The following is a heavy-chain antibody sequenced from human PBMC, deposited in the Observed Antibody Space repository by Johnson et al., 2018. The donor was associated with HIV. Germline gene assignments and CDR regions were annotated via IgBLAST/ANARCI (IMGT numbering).Heavy chain of an antibody. D-gene: IGHD3-3*02. V-gene: IGHV3-7*01. Sequence: VRLVESGGGLVQPGGSLRLSCAASGFTFSSFWMTWVRQAPGKGLEWVANINVDGSEKFYVDSVKGRFTISRDNVNNSVFLLLNSLRVEDTAVYFCARAHLIFPKNAFDIWGQGTMVTVSS. CDR2: INVDGSEK. CDR1: GFTFSSFW. CDR3: ARAHLIFPKNAFDI. J-gene: IGHJ3*02.